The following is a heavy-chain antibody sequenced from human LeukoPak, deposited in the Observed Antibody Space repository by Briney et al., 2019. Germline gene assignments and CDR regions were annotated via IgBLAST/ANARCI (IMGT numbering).Heavy chain of an antibody. D-gene: IGHD2-2*01. CDR2: INPDGNT. CDR1: GGSFSPYY. CDR3: AKSARYCNTTSCSHRTWFDP. Sequence: SETLSLTCAVYGGSFSPYYWNWIRQPPGKGLEWIAEINPDGNTNSNPSLKSRVTMSVDTSKNQFTLNLTSVTAADTAVYYCAKSARYCNTTSCSHRTWFDPWGQGTLVTVSS. J-gene: IGHJ5*02. V-gene: IGHV4-34*01.